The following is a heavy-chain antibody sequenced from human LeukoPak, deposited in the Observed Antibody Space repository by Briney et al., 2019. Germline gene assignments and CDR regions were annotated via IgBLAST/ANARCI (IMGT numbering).Heavy chain of an antibody. V-gene: IGHV4-59*01. D-gene: IGHD1-26*01. CDR1: GGSFSGYY. CDR3: ARDSGSYSPFFDY. J-gene: IGHJ4*02. Sequence: PSETLSLTCAVYGGSFSGYYWSWIRQPPGKGLEWIGYIYYSGSTNYNPSLKSRVTISVDTSKNQFSLKLSSVTAADTAVYYCARDSGSYSPFFDYWGQGTLVTVSS. CDR2: IYYSGST.